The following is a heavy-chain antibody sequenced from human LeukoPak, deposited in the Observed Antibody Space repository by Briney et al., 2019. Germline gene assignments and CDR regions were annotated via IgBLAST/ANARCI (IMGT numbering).Heavy chain of an antibody. CDR1: GYTLTELS. D-gene: IGHD3-3*01. CDR3: ATPSTYYDFWSGLY. Sequence: ASVKVSCKVSGYTLTELSMHWVRQAPGKGLEWMGGFDPEDGETIYAQKFQGRVTMTEDTSTDTAYMELSGLRSEDTAVYYCATPSTYYDFWSGLYWGQGTLVTVSS. V-gene: IGHV1-24*01. J-gene: IGHJ4*02. CDR2: FDPEDGET.